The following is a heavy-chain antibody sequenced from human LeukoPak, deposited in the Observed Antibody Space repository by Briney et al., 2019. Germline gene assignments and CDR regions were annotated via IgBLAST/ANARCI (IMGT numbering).Heavy chain of an antibody. Sequence: PSETLSLTCTVSGGSISSYYWSWIRQPPGKGLEWIGYIYYSGSTNYNPSLKSRVTISVDTSKNQFSLKLSSVTAADTAVYYCARLYCGGDCYTNYFDSWGQGTLVTVSS. D-gene: IGHD2-21*02. CDR3: ARLYCGGDCYTNYFDS. CDR2: IYYSGST. J-gene: IGHJ4*02. V-gene: IGHV4-59*12. CDR1: GGSISSYY.